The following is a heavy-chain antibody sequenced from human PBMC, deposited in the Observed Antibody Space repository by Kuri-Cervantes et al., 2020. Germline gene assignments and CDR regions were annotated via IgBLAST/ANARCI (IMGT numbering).Heavy chain of an antibody. Sequence: GESLKISCAASGFTFSSYSMNWVRQAPGKGLGWVSYISSSSSYIYYADSVKGRFTISRDNAKNSLYLQMNSLRAEDTAMYYCAESGDSSGYPSGLFDYWGQGTLVTVSS. D-gene: IGHD3-22*01. CDR3: AESGDSSGYPSGLFDY. CDR2: ISSSSSYI. J-gene: IGHJ4*02. V-gene: IGHV3-21*05. CDR1: GFTFSSYS.